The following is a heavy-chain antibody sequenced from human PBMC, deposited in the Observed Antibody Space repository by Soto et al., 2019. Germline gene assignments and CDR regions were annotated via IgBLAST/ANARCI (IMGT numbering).Heavy chain of an antibody. Sequence: QVQLQESGPGLVKPSQTLSLTCTVSGGSISSAVYYCSWIRQHPGKGLEWIGYIYYSGSTYYNPYLKSRVTISVDTSKNQFSLKLSSVTAADTAVYYCAREGGIVGATAADYWGQGTLVTVSS. V-gene: IGHV4-31*03. CDR2: IYYSGST. CDR3: AREGGIVGATAADY. D-gene: IGHD1-26*01. CDR1: GGSISSAVYY. J-gene: IGHJ4*02.